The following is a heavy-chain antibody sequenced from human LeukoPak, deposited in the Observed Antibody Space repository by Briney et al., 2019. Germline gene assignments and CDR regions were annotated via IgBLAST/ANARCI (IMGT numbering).Heavy chain of an antibody. J-gene: IGHJ4*02. CDR3: AKDPYYYGSGSYPFDY. D-gene: IGHD3-10*01. V-gene: IGHV3-23*01. CDR2: ISVSGVST. CDR1: GFTFSIYA. Sequence: GGALRLSCAASGFTFSIYAMSCVRQAPGKGLEWGSAISVSGVSTYYADSVKGRFTISRDNSKNTLYLQMNSLRAEDTAVYYCAKDPYYYGSGSYPFDYWGQGTLVTVSS.